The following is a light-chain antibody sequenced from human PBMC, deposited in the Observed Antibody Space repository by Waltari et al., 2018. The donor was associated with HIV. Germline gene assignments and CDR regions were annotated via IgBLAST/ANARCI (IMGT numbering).Light chain of an antibody. CDR2: EVS. CDR1: SSDVGGYTY. CDR3: SAYEGSNNFVV. V-gene: IGLV2-8*01. Sequence: QSALTQPPSASGSPGQSVTISCTGTSSDVGGYTYVSWYQQHPGKAPKLMFYEVSKRPSGVPDSFAGAKSGNTASLTVSGLQAEDEADYYCSAYEGSNNFVVFGGGTKLTVL. J-gene: IGLJ2*01.